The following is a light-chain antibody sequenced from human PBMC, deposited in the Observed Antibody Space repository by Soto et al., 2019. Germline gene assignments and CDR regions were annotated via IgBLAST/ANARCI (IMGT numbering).Light chain of an antibody. J-gene: IGKJ4*01. Sequence: EIVLTQSPGTLSLSPGERATLSCRASQSVNSFVAWYQQKPGQAPRLLVYDASNSATGIPARFSGSGSGTDFTLTISSLEPEDFAVYYCQRRSNWPFTFGGGTKVEVK. CDR1: QSVNSF. CDR2: DAS. CDR3: QRRSNWPFT. V-gene: IGKV3-11*01.